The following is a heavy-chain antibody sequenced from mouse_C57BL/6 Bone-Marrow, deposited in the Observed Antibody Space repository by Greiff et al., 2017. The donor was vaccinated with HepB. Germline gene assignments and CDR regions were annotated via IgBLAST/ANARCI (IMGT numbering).Heavy chain of an antibody. D-gene: IGHD2-4*01. CDR1: GFTFSDYG. CDR2: ISSGSSTI. V-gene: IGHV5-17*01. J-gene: IGHJ4*01. CDR3: ARVYYDYDGFYAMDY. Sequence: DVKLVESGGGLVKPGGSLKLSCAASGFTFSDYGMHWVRQAPEKGLEWVAYISSGSSTIYYADTVKGRFTISRDNAKNTLFLQMTSLRSEDTAMYYCARVYYDYDGFYAMDYWGQGTSVTVSS.